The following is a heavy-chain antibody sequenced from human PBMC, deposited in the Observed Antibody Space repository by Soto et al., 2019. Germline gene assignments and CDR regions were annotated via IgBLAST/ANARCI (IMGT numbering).Heavy chain of an antibody. CDR3: ARVPSGYDFAY. Sequence: QVQLVQSGAEVKKPGASVKVSCKASGYTFTSYGINWVRQAPGQGLEWMGWISAYNGNTHYAQKLQGRVTMTTDTSPITAYMELRSLRSEDTAVYYCARVPSGYDFAYWGQGTLVTVSS. D-gene: IGHD5-12*01. CDR1: GYTFTSYG. V-gene: IGHV1-18*01. J-gene: IGHJ4*02. CDR2: ISAYNGNT.